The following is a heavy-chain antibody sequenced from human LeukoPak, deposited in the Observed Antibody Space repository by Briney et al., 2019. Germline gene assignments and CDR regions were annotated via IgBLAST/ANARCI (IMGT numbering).Heavy chain of an antibody. Sequence: PGGSLRLSCTPSGFTFSSYAMNWVRQAPGKGLEWVSGIGAGGTFTYYADSVKGRFTISRDNSRNTLYLQMNSLRADDTAVYYCAKDLVYTTYGYYFDYWGQGTLVTVSS. V-gene: IGHV3-23*01. CDR3: AKDLVYTTYGYYFDY. CDR2: IGAGGTFT. D-gene: IGHD4-11*01. J-gene: IGHJ4*02. CDR1: GFTFSSYA.